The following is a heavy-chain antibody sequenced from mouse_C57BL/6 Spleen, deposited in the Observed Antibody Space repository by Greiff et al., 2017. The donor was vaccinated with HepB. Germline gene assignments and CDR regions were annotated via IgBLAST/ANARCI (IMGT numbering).Heavy chain of an antibody. CDR2: IYPGSGNT. J-gene: IGHJ4*01. D-gene: IGHD1-1*01. Sequence: QVHVKQSGAELVRPGASVKLSCKASGYTFTDYYINWVKQRPGQGLEWIARIYPGSGNTYYNEKFKGKATLTAEKSSSTAYMQLSSLTSEDSAVYFCAVGSRHAMDYWGQGTSVTVSS. CDR3: AVGSRHAMDY. CDR1: GYTFTDYY. V-gene: IGHV1-76*01.